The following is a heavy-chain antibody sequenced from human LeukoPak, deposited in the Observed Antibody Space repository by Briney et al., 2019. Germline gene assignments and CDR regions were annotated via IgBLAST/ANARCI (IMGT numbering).Heavy chain of an antibody. CDR3: AREIKIQGFRAFDF. Sequence: AGSLRLSCAASGFAFREYWMHWVRQTPGTGLMWVARINDGGTYTAYADSVKGRFTVSRDNAENTLYLQMNTLRVEDTAIYYCAREIKIQGFRAFDFWGQGTPVSVSS. J-gene: IGHJ4*02. V-gene: IGHV3-74*01. D-gene: IGHD3-10*01. CDR2: INDGGTYT. CDR1: GFAFREYW.